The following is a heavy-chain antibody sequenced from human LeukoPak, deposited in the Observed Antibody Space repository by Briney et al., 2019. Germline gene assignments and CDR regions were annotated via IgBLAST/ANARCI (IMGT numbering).Heavy chain of an antibody. CDR3: VTTRGFDY. V-gene: IGHV3-7*03. Sequence: PGGSLRLSCAASGFRFSNYWMSWVRQAPGKGLEWVANIKQDGSEKYYVDSVKGRFTISRDNAENSLYLQMNSLRAEDTAVYYCVTTRGFDYWGQGTLVTVSS. CDR1: GFRFSNYW. CDR2: IKQDGSEK. J-gene: IGHJ4*02. D-gene: IGHD1-1*01.